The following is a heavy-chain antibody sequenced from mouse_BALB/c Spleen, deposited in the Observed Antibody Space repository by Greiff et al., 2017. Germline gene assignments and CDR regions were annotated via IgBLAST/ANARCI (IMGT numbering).Heavy chain of an antibody. D-gene: IGHD2-10*02. Sequence: VQLVESGPGLVAPSQSLSITCTVSGFSLTSYDISWIRQPPGKGLEWLGVIWTGGGTNYNSAFMSRLSISKDNSKSQVFLKMNSLQTDDTAIYYCVRGYGKAWFAYWGQGTLVTVSA. V-gene: IGHV2-9-2*01. CDR3: VRGYGKAWFAY. CDR1: GFSLTSYD. CDR2: IWTGGGT. J-gene: IGHJ3*01.